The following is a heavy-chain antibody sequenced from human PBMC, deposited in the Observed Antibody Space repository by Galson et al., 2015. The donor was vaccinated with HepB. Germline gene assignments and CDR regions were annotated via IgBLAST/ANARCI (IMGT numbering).Heavy chain of an antibody. D-gene: IGHD2-15*01. V-gene: IGHV3-33*01. J-gene: IGHJ5*02. CDR2: IWYDGSNK. CDR1: GFTFSSYG. Sequence: SLRLSCAASGFTFSSYGMHWVRQAPGKGLEWVAVIWYDGSNKYYADSVKGRFTISRDNSKNTLYLQMNSLRAEDTAVYYCARDRPCGSCYSSGGNWFDPWGQGTLVTVSS. CDR3: ARDRPCGSCYSSGGNWFDP.